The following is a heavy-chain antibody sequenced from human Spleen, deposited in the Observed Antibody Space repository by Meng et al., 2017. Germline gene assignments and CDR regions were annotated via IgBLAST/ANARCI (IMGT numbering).Heavy chain of an antibody. CDR2: IKSRTDGETT. J-gene: IGHJ5*02. CDR1: GFTFSKAW. CDR3: TTDNIVVVVTPTPRWFDP. D-gene: IGHD2-15*01. V-gene: IGHV3-15*07. Sequence: GESLKISCAASGFTFSKAWMNWVRQAPGKGLEWVGRIKSRTDGETTDYAAPVKGRFTISRDDSKNTLVLQMNSLKTEDTAVYYCTTDNIVVVVTPTPRWFDPWGQGTLVTVSS.